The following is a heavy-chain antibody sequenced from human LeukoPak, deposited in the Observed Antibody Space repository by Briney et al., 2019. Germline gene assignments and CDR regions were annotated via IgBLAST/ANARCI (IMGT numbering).Heavy chain of an antibody. CDR1: GGSFSGYY. Sequence: SETLSLTCAVYGGSFSGYYWSWIRQPPGKGLEWIGEINHSGSTNYNPSLKSRVTISVDTSKNQFSLKLSSVTAADTAVYYCARGIADYDILTGYPGYGMDVWGQGTTVTVSS. J-gene: IGHJ6*02. CDR3: ARGIADYDILTGYPGYGMDV. D-gene: IGHD3-9*01. V-gene: IGHV4-34*01. CDR2: INHSGST.